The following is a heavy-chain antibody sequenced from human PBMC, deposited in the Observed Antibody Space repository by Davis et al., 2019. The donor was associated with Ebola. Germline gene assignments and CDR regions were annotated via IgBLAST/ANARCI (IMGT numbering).Heavy chain of an antibody. CDR3: ARDGRFRERGFDY. Sequence: SVKVSCKASRGTFSSYAISWVRQAPGQGLEWMGGIIPIFGTANYAQKFQGRVTITADESTSTAYMELSSLRSEDTAVYYCARDGRFRERGFDYWGQGTLVTVSS. D-gene: IGHD3-10*01. CDR1: RGTFSSYA. V-gene: IGHV1-69*13. J-gene: IGHJ4*02. CDR2: IIPIFGTA.